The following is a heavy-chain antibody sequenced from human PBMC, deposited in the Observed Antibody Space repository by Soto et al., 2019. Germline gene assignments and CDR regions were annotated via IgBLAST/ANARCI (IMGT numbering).Heavy chain of an antibody. CDR2: IYYSGRT. CDR1: GGSVSSGSYY. D-gene: IGHD3-22*01. V-gene: IGHV4-61*01. CDR3: ARGLSPPYSYDSGGYLVDY. J-gene: IGHJ4*02. Sequence: QVQLEESGPGLAKPSETLSLTCTVSGGSVSSGSYYWSWIRQPPGKGLEWIGYIYYSGRTNYHNSLKSRVTISVNTSKNQCSLKPSYVTAADTAVYYGARGLSPPYSYDSGGYLVDYWGQGTLVTVSS.